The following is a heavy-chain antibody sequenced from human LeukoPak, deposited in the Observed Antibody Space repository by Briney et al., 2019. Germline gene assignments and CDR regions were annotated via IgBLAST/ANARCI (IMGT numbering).Heavy chain of an antibody. CDR3: AKAKDQWLVPSFDS. Sequence: GGSLRLSCAASGFTFRSYAMSWVRQAPGKGLEWISAISGGGGTTYYADSVKGRFTISTDNSKNALYLQMNSLTAEDTAVYYCAKAKDQWLVPSFDSWGQGTLVTVSS. D-gene: IGHD6-19*01. J-gene: IGHJ4*02. V-gene: IGHV3-23*01. CDR1: GFTFRSYA. CDR2: ISGGGGTT.